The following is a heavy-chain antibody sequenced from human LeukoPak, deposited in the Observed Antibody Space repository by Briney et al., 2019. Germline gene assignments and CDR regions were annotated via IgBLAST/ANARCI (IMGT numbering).Heavy chain of an antibody. CDR2: ISGGSGTI. D-gene: IGHD6-19*01. CDR1: GFTFSNYA. J-gene: IGHJ3*02. CDR3: AKDAPRSSGWYRGAFDI. V-gene: IGHV3-23*01. Sequence: PGGSLRLSCAASGFTFSNYAMGWVRQAPGKGLEWVSAISGGSGTIYYAGSVRGRFTISRDNSKNTLYLQMNSLRAEDTALYYCAKDAPRSSGWYRGAFDIWGRGTMVTVSS.